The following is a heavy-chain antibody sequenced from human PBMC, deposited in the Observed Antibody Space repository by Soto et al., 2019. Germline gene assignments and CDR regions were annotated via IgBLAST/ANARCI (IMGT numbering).Heavy chain of an antibody. J-gene: IGHJ6*02. V-gene: IGHV3-30*03. Sequence: GGSLRLSCAASGFTFSSYGMHWVRQAPGKGLESVAVISYDGSNKYYADSVKGRFTISRDNSKNSLYLQMNSLRDEDTAVYYCARTLEAHPYYYYGMDVWGQGTTVTVSS. CDR2: ISYDGSNK. CDR3: ARTLEAHPYYYYGMDV. CDR1: GFTFSSYG.